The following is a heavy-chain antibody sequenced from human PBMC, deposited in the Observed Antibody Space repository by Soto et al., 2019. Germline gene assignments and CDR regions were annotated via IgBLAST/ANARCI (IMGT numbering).Heavy chain of an antibody. CDR1: GLTFSSFA. CDR3: TKPSSGWADSFDY. Sequence: EVQLLESGGGLVQPGGSLRLSCAASGLTFSSFAMSWVRQAPGKGLEWVSAISGGGGNTYYADSVKGRFTISRDNSKNTLYLQMNSLRAEDTAVYYCTKPSSGWADSFDYWGQGTLVTVSS. D-gene: IGHD6-19*01. V-gene: IGHV3-23*01. CDR2: ISGGGGNT. J-gene: IGHJ4*02.